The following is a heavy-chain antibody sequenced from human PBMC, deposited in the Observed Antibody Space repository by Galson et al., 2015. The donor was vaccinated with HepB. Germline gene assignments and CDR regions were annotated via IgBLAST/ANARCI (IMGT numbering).Heavy chain of an antibody. V-gene: IGHV3-43*01. CDR1: GFTFDDYT. D-gene: IGHD3-3*01. Sequence: SLRLSCAASGFTFDDYTMHWVRQAPGKGLEWVSLISWDGGSTYYSDSVKGRFTISRDNSKNSLFLQMDSLRTEDTAFYYCAKDMVGFGVVIIRNYHYNYMDVWGKGTPVTVSS. J-gene: IGHJ6*03. CDR2: ISWDGGST. CDR3: AKDMVGFGVVIIRNYHYNYMDV.